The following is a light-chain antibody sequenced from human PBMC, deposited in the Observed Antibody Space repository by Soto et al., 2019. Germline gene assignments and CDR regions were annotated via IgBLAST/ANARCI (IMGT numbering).Light chain of an antibody. J-gene: IGKJ1*01. Sequence: DIPLTQSPSTLSASVGDRVTITCRASQSISSWFAWYQQKPGKAPKLLIYKASTLESGVPSRFSGSGSGTEFTLTISSLQPDDFATYYCQHWVDYMWTFGQGTKVEIK. V-gene: IGKV1-5*03. CDR3: QHWVDYMWT. CDR2: KAS. CDR1: QSISSW.